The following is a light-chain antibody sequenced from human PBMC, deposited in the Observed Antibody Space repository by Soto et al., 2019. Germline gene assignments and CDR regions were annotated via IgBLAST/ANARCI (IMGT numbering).Light chain of an antibody. CDR1: QSVSSY. J-gene: IGKJ4*01. Sequence: EIVLTQSPATLSLSPGERATLSCRASQSVSSYLAWYQQKPGQAPRLLIYDASNRATGIPARFSGSGSGTDFTLTISSLEAEDFAVYYCQQGSNWPLTFGGGTKVEIK. V-gene: IGKV3-11*01. CDR3: QQGSNWPLT. CDR2: DAS.